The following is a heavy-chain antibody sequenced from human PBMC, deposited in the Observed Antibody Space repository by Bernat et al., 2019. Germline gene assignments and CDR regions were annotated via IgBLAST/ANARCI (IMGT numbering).Heavy chain of an antibody. Sequence: QVQLVESGGGVVQPGRSLRLSCAASGFTFSSYGMHWVRQAPGKGLEWVAVISYDGSNKYYADSVKGRFTISRDNSKNTLYLQTNSLRAEDRAVYYGGKVLLMVQGVAGWDDYGGQGTRVPSPQ. CDR1: GFTFSSYG. V-gene: IGHV3-30*18. J-gene: IGHJ4*02. CDR2: ISYDGSNK. CDR3: GKVLLMVQGVAGWDDY. D-gene: IGHD3-10*01.